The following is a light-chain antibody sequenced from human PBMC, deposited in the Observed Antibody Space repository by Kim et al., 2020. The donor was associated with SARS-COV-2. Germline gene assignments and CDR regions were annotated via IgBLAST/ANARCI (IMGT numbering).Light chain of an antibody. CDR3: QQYYNTPYT. CDR2: WAS. V-gene: IGKV4-1*01. CDR1: QSVLYTSNNKNY. Sequence: RATINCQSSQSVLYTSNNKNYLAWYQQKPGQSPKLLIYWASTRESGVPDRFSGSGSGTDFTLTISSLQAEDVAVYYCQQYYNTPYTFGQGTKLEI. J-gene: IGKJ2*01.